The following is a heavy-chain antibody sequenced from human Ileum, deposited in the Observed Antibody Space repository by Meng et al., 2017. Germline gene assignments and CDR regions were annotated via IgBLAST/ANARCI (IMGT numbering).Heavy chain of an antibody. J-gene: IGHJ4*01. D-gene: IGHD3-22*01. CDR1: GGSISSFSYY. CDR2: VHSSGST. V-gene: IGHV4-39*07. Sequence: SETLSLTCTVSGGSISSFSYYWGWIRPPPGKGLEWIGTVHSSGSTYYNPSLKRRVSISIDTSKNQFSLNLNSVTAADTAVYYCARPLYDGTDYDYDPYSFDSWGHGTLVTVSS. CDR3: ARPLYDGTDYDYDPYSFDS.